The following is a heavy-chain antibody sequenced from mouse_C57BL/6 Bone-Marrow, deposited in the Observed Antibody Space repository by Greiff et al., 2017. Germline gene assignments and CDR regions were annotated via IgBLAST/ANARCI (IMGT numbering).Heavy chain of an antibody. CDR3: ARQQLGRFAY. CDR1: GFTFSSYG. CDR2: ISSGGSYT. J-gene: IGHJ3*01. D-gene: IGHD4-1*02. V-gene: IGHV5-6*02. Sequence: EVMLVESGGDLVKPGGSLKLSCAASGFTFSSYGMSWVRQTPDKRLEWVATISSGGSYTYYPDSVKGRFTISRDNAKNTLYLQMSSLESEDTAMYYCARQQLGRFAYWGQGTLVTVSA.